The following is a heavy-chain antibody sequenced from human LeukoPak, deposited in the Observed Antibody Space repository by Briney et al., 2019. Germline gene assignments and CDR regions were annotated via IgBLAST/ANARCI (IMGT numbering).Heavy chain of an antibody. CDR2: IYYSGST. CDR3: ARDATVYHYDSSGRYFDL. CDR1: GGSISSGGYY. D-gene: IGHD3-22*01. J-gene: IGHJ2*01. Sequence: SETLSLTCTVSGGSISSGGYYWSWIRQHPGKGPEWIGYIYYSGSTDYNPSLKSRVTISVDTSKNQFSLKLSSVTAADTAVYYCARDATVYHYDSSGRYFDLWGRGTLVTVSS. V-gene: IGHV4-31*03.